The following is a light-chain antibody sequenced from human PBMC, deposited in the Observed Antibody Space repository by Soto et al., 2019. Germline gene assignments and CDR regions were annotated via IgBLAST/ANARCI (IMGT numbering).Light chain of an antibody. Sequence: QPALTQPASVSGSVGQSSTISCTGTISDVGRFDVVSWFQQHPGQVPKLIIYEGSRRPSGVSSRFSGSKPGNTASLTISGLQAEDEADYYCCAYVGARTYVFGTGTKVTVL. CDR2: EGS. V-gene: IGLV2-23*01. CDR3: CAYVGARTYV. J-gene: IGLJ1*01. CDR1: ISDVGRFDV.